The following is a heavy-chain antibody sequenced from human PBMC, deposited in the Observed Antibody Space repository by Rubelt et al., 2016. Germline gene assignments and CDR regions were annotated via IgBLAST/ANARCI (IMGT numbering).Heavy chain of an antibody. CDR3: ARDTKYGDYYFDL. CDR1: GGSITSTSYY. V-gene: IGHV4-39*07. Sequence: QLQLQESGPGLVKPSETLSLTCSVSGGSITSTSYYWAWIRQPPGKGLAWIGSMYHSGTTYCNPSLTSRVTIAVDTTKNQISLELSSGTAADTAVYYCARDTKYGDYYFDLWGQGTLVTVSS. J-gene: IGHJ4*02. CDR2: MYHSGTT. D-gene: IGHD2-21*02.